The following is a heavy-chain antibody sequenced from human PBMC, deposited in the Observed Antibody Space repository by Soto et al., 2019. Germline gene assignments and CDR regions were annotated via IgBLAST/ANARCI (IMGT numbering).Heavy chain of an antibody. CDR2: ISVYNGDT. CDR1: GYTFNTYG. CDR3: ARDLGYCSAGSCYHEYFHH. Sequence: QVQLVQSGAEVKNPGASMKVSCKDSGYTFNTYGISWVRQAPGQGLEWMGWISVYNGDTNYAQKFRGRVTLTTDTSTSTAYMQLRSLTSDDTAVYYCARDLGYCSAGSCYHEYFHHWGQGTLVTVSS. V-gene: IGHV1-18*01. D-gene: IGHD2-15*01. J-gene: IGHJ1*01.